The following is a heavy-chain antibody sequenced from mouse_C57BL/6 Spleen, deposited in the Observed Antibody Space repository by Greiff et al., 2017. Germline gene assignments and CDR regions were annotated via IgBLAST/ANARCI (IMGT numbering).Heavy chain of an antibody. CDR1: GYTFTSYW. V-gene: IGHV1-52*01. Sequence: QVHVKQPGAELVRPGSSVKLSCKASGYTFTSYWMHWVKQRPIQGLEWIGNIDPSDSETHYNQKFKDKATLTVDQSSSTAYMQLSSLTSEDSAVYYWASPYIIRDGSSYGYFDVWGTGSTVTVSS. D-gene: IGHD1-1*01. CDR2: IDPSDSET. CDR3: ASPYIIRDGSSYGYFDV. J-gene: IGHJ1*03.